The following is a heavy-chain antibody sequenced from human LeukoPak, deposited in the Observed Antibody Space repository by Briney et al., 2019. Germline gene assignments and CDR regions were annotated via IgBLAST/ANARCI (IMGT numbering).Heavy chain of an antibody. Sequence: GGSLRLSCAASGFIFNTFSMNWVRQAPGKGLEWISYISSSGNTIYYADSVKGRFTISRDNAKNSLYLQMSSLRADDTALYYCARVRGLVAAGHYFDYWGQGTLVTISS. CDR3: ARVRGLVAAGHYFDY. V-gene: IGHV3-48*01. D-gene: IGHD6-13*01. J-gene: IGHJ4*02. CDR1: GFIFNTFS. CDR2: ISSSGNTI.